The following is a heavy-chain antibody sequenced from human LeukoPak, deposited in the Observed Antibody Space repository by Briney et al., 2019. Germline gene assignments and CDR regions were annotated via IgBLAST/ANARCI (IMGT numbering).Heavy chain of an antibody. CDR1: GASIISGNYF. CDR2: WHHSGIT. CDR3: ARQYEF. J-gene: IGHJ4*02. Sequence: SETLSLTCSVSGASIISGNYFWGWVRQPPGKRLEWIGSWHHSGITDYNPSLKSRVTIVADTSKNQFSLKLASVAAADSAVYFCARQYEFWGQGTLVTVSS. V-gene: IGHV4-39*01. D-gene: IGHD3-10*01.